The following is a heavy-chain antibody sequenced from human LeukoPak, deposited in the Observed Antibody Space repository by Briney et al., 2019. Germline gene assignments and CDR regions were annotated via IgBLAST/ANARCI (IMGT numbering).Heavy chain of an antibody. Sequence: GGSLRLSCAASGFTFSDYYMSWIRQAPGKGLEWVSYISSSGSTIYYADSVKGRFTISRDNAKNSLYLQMNSLRAEDTAVYYCAWGLGIDIVATIEMAPDYWGQGTLVTVSS. D-gene: IGHD5-12*01. J-gene: IGHJ4*02. CDR3: AWGLGIDIVATIEMAPDY. CDR2: ISSSGSTI. CDR1: GFTFSDYY. V-gene: IGHV3-11*01.